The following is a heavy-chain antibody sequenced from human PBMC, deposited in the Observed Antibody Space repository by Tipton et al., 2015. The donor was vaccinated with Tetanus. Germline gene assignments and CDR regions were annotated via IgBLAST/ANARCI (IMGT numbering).Heavy chain of an antibody. J-gene: IGHJ4*02. CDR3: ARDPREDVDTAMVTGY. Sequence: GSLRLSCEASGFSFSDAWMSWVRQTPGKGLEWVSIIYSDGSTYYADSVKGRFTISRDNSKNTLYLQMNSLRAEDTAVYYCARDPREDVDTAMVTGYWGQGTLVTVSS. CDR1: GFSFSDAW. CDR2: IYSDGST. V-gene: IGHV3-66*01. D-gene: IGHD5-18*01.